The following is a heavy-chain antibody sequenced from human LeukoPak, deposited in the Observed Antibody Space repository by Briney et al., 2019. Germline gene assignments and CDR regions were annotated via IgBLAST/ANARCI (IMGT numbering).Heavy chain of an antibody. D-gene: IGHD2-15*01. V-gene: IGHV3-7*01. CDR3: ARAPLGRYCSGGSCYSSSGAVDF. Sequence: GGSLRLSCAASGFTFSSYWMSLVRHAPGKGPEWVANIKRDGSEKYYGDSVRGRFTISRDNAKNSLYLQINSLRAEDTAVYYCARAPLGRYCSGGSCYSSSGAVDFWGQGTMVTVSS. CDR2: IKRDGSEK. CDR1: GFTFSSYW. J-gene: IGHJ3*01.